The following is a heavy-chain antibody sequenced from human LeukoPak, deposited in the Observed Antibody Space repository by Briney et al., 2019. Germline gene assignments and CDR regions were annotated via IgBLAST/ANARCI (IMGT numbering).Heavy chain of an antibody. J-gene: IGHJ4*02. D-gene: IGHD3-10*01. Sequence: GGSLRLSCAASGFTFSSYSMNWVRQAPGKGLEWVSYISSSGSTIYYADSVKGRFTISRDNAKNSLYLQMNSLRAEDTAVYYCAAYGSGSFDYWGQGTLVTVSS. CDR3: AAYGSGSFDY. V-gene: IGHV3-48*04. CDR1: GFTFSSYS. CDR2: ISSSGSTI.